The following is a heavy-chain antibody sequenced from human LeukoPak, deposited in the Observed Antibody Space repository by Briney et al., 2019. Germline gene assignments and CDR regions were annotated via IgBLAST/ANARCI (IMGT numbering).Heavy chain of an antibody. CDR3: ARDLGEGWFDP. V-gene: IGHV3-30-3*01. D-gene: IGHD1-26*01. Sequence: PGGSLRLSCAASGFTFSSYAMHWVRQAPGKGLEWVAVISYDGSNKYYADSVKGRFTISRDNSKNTLYLQMNSLRAEDTAVYYCARDLGEGWFDPWGQGTLVTVSS. CDR2: ISYDGSNK. J-gene: IGHJ5*02. CDR1: GFTFSSYA.